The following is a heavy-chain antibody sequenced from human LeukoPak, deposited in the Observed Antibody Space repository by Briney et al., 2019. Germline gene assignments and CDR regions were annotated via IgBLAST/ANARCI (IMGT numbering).Heavy chain of an antibody. CDR1: GFTFSSYA. CDR3: ASGAYYYDSSGYYGPAY. V-gene: IGHV3-33*08. D-gene: IGHD3-22*01. CDR2: IWYDGSNK. Sequence: GGSLRLSCAASGFTFSSYAMHWVRQAPGKGLEWVAVIWYDGSNKYYADSVKGRFTISRDNSKNTLYLQMNSLRAEDTAVYYCASGAYYYDSSGYYGPAYWGQGTLVTVSS. J-gene: IGHJ4*02.